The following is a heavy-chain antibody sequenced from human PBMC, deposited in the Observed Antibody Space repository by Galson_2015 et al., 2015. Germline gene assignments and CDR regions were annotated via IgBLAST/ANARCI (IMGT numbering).Heavy chain of an antibody. V-gene: IGHV4-34*01. D-gene: IGHD3-3*01. CDR3: ARVLRSGRTQDY. CDR2: INHSGST. J-gene: IGHJ4*02. CDR1: GGSFSGYY. Sequence: LSLTCAVYGGSFSGYYWSWIRQPPGKGLEWIGEINHSGSTNYNPSLKSRVTISVDTSKNQFSLKLSSVTAADTAVYYCARVLRSGRTQDYWGQGTLVTVSS.